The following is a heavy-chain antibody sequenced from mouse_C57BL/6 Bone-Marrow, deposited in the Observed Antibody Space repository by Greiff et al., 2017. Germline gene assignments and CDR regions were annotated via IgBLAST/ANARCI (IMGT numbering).Heavy chain of an antibody. CDR2: ISNLAYSI. V-gene: IGHV5-15*01. CDR1: GFTFSDYG. J-gene: IGHJ4*01. CDR3: ARLGYYDYAMDY. Sequence: EVQRVESGGGLVQPGGSLKLSCAASGFTFSDYGMAWVRQAPRKGPEWVAFISNLAYSIYYADTVTGRFTISRENAKNTLYLGMSSLRSEDTAMYYCARLGYYDYAMDYWGQGTSVTVSS. D-gene: IGHD2-3*01.